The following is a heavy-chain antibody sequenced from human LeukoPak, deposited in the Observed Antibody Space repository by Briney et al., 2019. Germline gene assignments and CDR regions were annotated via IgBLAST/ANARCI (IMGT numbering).Heavy chain of an antibody. CDR1: GFTFSSYA. CDR2: IYNDGRT. CDR3: ARGLFLSGYLDAFDI. J-gene: IGHJ3*02. D-gene: IGHD3-22*01. Sequence: GGSLRLSCAASGFTFSSYAMTWVRQAPGKGLEWVSLIYNDGRTYYADSVKGRCTISRDNLKNVLYLQMNSLKVEDTALYYCARGLFLSGYLDAFDIWGQGTVVTVSS. V-gene: IGHV3-23*03.